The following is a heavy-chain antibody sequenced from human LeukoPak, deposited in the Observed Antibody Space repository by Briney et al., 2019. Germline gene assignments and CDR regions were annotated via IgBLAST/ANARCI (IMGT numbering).Heavy chain of an antibody. CDR1: GYTVTGNY. CDR3: ARGRSVTTSSPFDY. J-gene: IGHJ4*02. V-gene: IGHV1-2*02. Sequence: ASVKVSCKASGYTVTGNYLHWVRQAPGQGLEWMGWINPNSGGTKHGQKFQGRVSMTRDTSISTAYLELSSLRPDDTAVYYCARGRSVTTSSPFDYWGQGTLVTVSS. D-gene: IGHD4-17*01. CDR2: INPNSGGT.